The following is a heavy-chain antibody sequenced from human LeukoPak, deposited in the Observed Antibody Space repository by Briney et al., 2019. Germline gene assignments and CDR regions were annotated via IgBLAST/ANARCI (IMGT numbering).Heavy chain of an antibody. CDR2: VSSDGSRT. CDR3: ATDGAYGLTH. D-gene: IGHD3-16*01. CDR1: GVSFSTTW. J-gene: IGHJ4*02. V-gene: IGHV3-74*01. Sequence: PGGSLRLSCAASGVSFSTTWMHWVRQAPGKGLMSVSHVSSDGSRTYADSVKGRFTVSRDNNKDMVYLQMSSLRAEDTAVYYCATDGAYGLTHWGQGTLVTVSS.